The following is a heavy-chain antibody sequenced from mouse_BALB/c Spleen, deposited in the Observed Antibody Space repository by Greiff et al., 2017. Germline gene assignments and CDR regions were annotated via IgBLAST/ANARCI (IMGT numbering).Heavy chain of an antibody. D-gene: IGHD2-1*01. CDR2: IWGDGST. Sequence: QLQLKQSGPGLVAPSQSLSITCTVSGFSLTGYGVNWVRQPPGKGLEWLGMIWGDGSTDYNSALKSRLSISKDNSKSQVFLKMNSLQTDDTARYYCARGNYVWYFDVWGAGTTVTVSS. J-gene: IGHJ1*01. V-gene: IGHV2-6-7*01. CDR3: ARGNYVWYFDV. CDR1: GFSLTGYG.